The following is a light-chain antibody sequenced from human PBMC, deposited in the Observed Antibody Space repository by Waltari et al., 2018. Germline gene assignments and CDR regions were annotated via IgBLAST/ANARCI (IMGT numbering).Light chain of an antibody. CDR2: DAS. Sequence: VVLTQSPAPLSLSPGESAIISCRASQSVSSNLAWDQQKPGQAPRLRIYDASTRTTSIPAKIRGSGSEAEYTRTVNSLQSADSGSYDCQQYNRWPPVTFGQGTPLEIK. CDR3: QQYNRWPPVT. V-gene: IGKV3-15*01. J-gene: IGKJ5*01. CDR1: QSVSSN.